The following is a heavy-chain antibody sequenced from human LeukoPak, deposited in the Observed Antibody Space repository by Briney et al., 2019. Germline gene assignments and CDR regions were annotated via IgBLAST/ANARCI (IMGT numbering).Heavy chain of an antibody. D-gene: IGHD5-24*01. CDR2: ISAYNGNT. V-gene: IGHV1-18*01. CDR1: GYTFTSYG. CDR3: ARDRSPPMALGRDYGMDV. J-gene: IGHJ6*02. Sequence: ASVKVSCKASGYTFTSYGISWVRQAPGQGLEWMGWISAYNGNTNYAQKLQGRVTMTTDTSTSTAYMELRSLRSDDTAVYYCARDRSPPMALGRDYGMDVWGQGTTVTVSS.